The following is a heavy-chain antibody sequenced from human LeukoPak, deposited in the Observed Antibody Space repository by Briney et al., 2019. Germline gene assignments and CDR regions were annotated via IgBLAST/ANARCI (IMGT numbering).Heavy chain of an antibody. CDR2: INTDGRNT. Sequence: PGGSLRLSCAASGLTFSTYWMYWVRQAPGRALVWVSRINTDGRNTGYADSVKGRFTISRDNAKNTLYLQMTILTAEDTAVYYCARVGKSGSYYYFDYWGQGTLVTVSS. J-gene: IGHJ4*02. V-gene: IGHV3-74*01. CDR3: ARVGKSGSYYYFDY. D-gene: IGHD1-26*01. CDR1: GLTFSTYW.